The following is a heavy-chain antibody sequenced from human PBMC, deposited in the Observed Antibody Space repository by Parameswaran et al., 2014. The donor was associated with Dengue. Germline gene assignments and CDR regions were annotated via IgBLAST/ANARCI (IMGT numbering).Heavy chain of an antibody. D-gene: IGHD3-22*01. V-gene: IGHV4-34*01. CDR3: ARDPNYYDSSGYYYEGFDP. CDR2: INHSGST. Sequence: VRQMPGKGLEWIGEINHSGSTNYNPSLKGRVTISVDTSKNQFYMELSSLRSEDTAVYYCARDPNYYDSSGYYYEGFDPWGQGTLVTVSS. J-gene: IGHJ5*02.